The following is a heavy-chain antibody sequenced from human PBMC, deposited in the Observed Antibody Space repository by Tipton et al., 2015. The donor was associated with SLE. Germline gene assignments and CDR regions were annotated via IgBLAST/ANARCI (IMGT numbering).Heavy chain of an antibody. Sequence: TLSLTCTVSGGSIRSSRHFWGWIRQPPGKGLEWIGVLYYSGNTYYNPSLKSRVTVSVDTSKNQFSLKLRSVTAADTAVYYCATGHFDFWGQGRLVTVSS. D-gene: IGHD1-1*01. CDR2: LYYSGNT. CDR1: GGSIRSSRHF. CDR3: ATGHFDF. V-gene: IGHV4-39*07. J-gene: IGHJ5*01.